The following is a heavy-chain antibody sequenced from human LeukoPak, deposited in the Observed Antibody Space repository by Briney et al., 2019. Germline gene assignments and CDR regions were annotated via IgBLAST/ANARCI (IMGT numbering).Heavy chain of an antibody. CDR3: ATSWQWLVAQGFYFDY. J-gene: IGHJ4*02. CDR1: GYTLTELS. CDR2: FDPEDGET. Sequence: ALVKVSCKVSGYTLTELSMHWVRQAPGKGLEWMGGFDPEDGETIYAQKFQGRVTMTEDTSTDTAYMELSSLRSEDTAVYYCATSWQWLVAQGFYFDYWGQGTLVTVSS. D-gene: IGHD6-19*01. V-gene: IGHV1-24*01.